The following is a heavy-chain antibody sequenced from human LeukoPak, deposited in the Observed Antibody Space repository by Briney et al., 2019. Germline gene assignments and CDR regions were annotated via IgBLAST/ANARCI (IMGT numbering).Heavy chain of an antibody. CDR2: FDPEDGET. Sequence: ASVKVSCKVSGYTLTDLSMHWVRQAPGKGLERMGGFDPEDGETIYAQKFQGRVTMTEDTSTDTAYMELSSLRSEDTAVYYCATPGIAAASANYYYMDVWGKGTTVTVSS. V-gene: IGHV1-24*01. CDR3: ATPGIAAASANYYYMDV. D-gene: IGHD6-13*01. CDR1: GYTLTDLS. J-gene: IGHJ6*03.